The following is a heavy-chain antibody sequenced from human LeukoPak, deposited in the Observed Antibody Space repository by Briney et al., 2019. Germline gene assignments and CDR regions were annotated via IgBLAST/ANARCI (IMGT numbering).Heavy chain of an antibody. D-gene: IGHD7-27*01. CDR3: ARGELGTGFDY. Sequence: SVKVSCKASGGTFSSYAISWVRQAPGQGLEWMGGIIPIFGTANYAQKLQGRVTMTTDTSTSTAYMELRSLRSDDTAVYYCARGELGTGFDYWGQGTLVTVSS. CDR1: GGTFSSYA. V-gene: IGHV1-69*05. CDR2: IIPIFGTA. J-gene: IGHJ4*02.